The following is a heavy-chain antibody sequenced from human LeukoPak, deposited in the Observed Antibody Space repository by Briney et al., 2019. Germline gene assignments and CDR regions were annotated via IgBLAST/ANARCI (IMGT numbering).Heavy chain of an antibody. D-gene: IGHD5-24*01. CDR2: ISSSSSYI. CDR1: GFTFSSYS. V-gene: IGHV3-21*01. CDR3: ARDRNTGDGYNN. Sequence: GGSLPLSCAASGFTFSSYSMNWVRQAPGKGLEWVSSISSSSSYIYYADSVKGRFTISRDNAKNSLYLQMKSLRAEDTAVYYCARDRNTGDGYNNWGQGTLVSVSS. J-gene: IGHJ4*02.